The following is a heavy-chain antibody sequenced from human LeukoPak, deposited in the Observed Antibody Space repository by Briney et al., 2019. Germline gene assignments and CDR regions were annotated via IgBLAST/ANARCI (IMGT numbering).Heavy chain of an antibody. CDR1: GGSIISSSYN. D-gene: IGHD3-9*01. Sequence: SETLSLTCAVSGGSIISSSYNWGWIRQPPGKGLEWVGTIYHSGTTYYNPSLKSRVTISVDTSKNQFFLKLSSVTAADTAVYYCARLPTGYPNWFDPWGQGSLVTVSS. CDR3: ARLPTGYPNWFDP. V-gene: IGHV4-39*01. CDR2: IYHSGTT. J-gene: IGHJ5*02.